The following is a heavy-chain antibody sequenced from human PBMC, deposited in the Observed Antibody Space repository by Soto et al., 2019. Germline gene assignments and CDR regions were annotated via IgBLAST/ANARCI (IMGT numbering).Heavy chain of an antibody. V-gene: IGHV3-9*01. CDR1: GFTFDDYA. CDR2: ISWNSGSI. J-gene: IGHJ6*03. D-gene: IGHD3-16*02. Sequence: EVQLVESGGGLVQPGRSLRLSCAASGFTFDDYAMHWVRQAPGKGLEWVSGISWNSGSIGYADSVKGRFTISRDNAKNSLYLQMNSLRDEDTALYYCAKDPRSIWGSYRSPQAYYYYYMDVWGKGTTVTVSS. CDR3: AKDPRSIWGSYRSPQAYYYYYMDV.